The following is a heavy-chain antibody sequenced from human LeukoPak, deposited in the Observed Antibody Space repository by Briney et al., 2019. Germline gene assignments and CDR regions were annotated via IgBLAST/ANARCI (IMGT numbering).Heavy chain of an antibody. CDR2: ISYDGSNK. CDR3: ANGPGYSSS. J-gene: IGHJ5*02. V-gene: IGHV3-30*18. Sequence: PGRSLRLSCAASGFTFSSYGMHLVRQAPGNGLEWVAVISYDGSNKYYADSVKGRFTISRDNSKNTLYLQMNSLRAEDTAVYYCANGPGYSSSWGQGTLVTVSS. CDR1: GFTFSSYG. D-gene: IGHD5-18*01.